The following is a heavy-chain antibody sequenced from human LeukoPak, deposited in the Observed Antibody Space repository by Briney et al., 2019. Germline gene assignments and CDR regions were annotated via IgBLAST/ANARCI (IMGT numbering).Heavy chain of an antibody. CDR1: GFTFSSYW. Sequence: GGSLRLSCAASGFTFSSYWMGWVRQAPGKGLEWVANIKQDGSEKYYMDSVKGRFTISRDNAKNSLYLQMNSLRAEDTAVYYCARDGSSGWYGDFDYWGQGTLVTVSS. CDR2: IKQDGSEK. D-gene: IGHD6-19*01. CDR3: ARDGSSGWYGDFDY. V-gene: IGHV3-7*01. J-gene: IGHJ4*02.